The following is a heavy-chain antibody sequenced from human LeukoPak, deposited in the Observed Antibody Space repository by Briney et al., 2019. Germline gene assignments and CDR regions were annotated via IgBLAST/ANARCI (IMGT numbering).Heavy chain of an antibody. V-gene: IGHV3-23*01. CDR1: GFTFSTYG. CDR2: ISDSGGST. D-gene: IGHD5-18*01. CDR3: ATKTAFDY. J-gene: IGHJ4*02. Sequence: PGGSLRLSCAASGFTFSTYGMSCVRRAPGKGLEWVSSISDSGGSTYYAASVKGRFTISRDNSKNTLYLQMNSLRAEDTAVYYCATKTAFDYWGQGTLVTVSS.